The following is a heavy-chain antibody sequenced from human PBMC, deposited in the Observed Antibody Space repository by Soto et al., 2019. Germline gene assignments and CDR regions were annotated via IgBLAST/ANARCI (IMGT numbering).Heavy chain of an antibody. Sequence: QVQLQQWGAGLLKPSETLSLTCAVYGGSFSGYYWSWIRQPPGKGLEWIGEINHSGSTNYNPSLKSRVTISVDTSKNQCSLKLSSVTAADTAVYYCAGEVQDPTVVTYTRDYWGQGTLVTVSS. CDR3: AGEVQDPTVVTYTRDY. CDR1: GGSFSGYY. J-gene: IGHJ4*02. V-gene: IGHV4-34*01. CDR2: INHSGST. D-gene: IGHD4-17*01.